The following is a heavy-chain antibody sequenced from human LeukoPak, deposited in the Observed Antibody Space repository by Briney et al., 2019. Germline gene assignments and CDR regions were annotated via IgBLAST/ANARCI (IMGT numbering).Heavy chain of an antibody. J-gene: IGHJ6*03. CDR3: ARYSEVYYYVDV. CDR2: IRSYSSYI. D-gene: IGHD2-15*01. CDR1: GFTFDTYN. Sequence: GGSLRLSCTASGFTFDTYNFNWVRQAPGKGLEWVATIRSYSSYIHYADSVKGRFTISRDDAKKSMFLVMNSLRVEDTAVYFCARYSEVYYYVDVWGTGTTITVSS. V-gene: IGHV3-21*01.